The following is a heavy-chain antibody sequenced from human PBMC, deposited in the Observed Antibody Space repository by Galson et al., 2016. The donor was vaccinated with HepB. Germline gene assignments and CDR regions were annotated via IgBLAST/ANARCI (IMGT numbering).Heavy chain of an antibody. D-gene: IGHD3-22*01. CDR1: GVSIISGGYY. V-gene: IGHV4-31*03. Sequence: TLSLTCTVSGVSIISGGYYWSWIRQLPGKGLEWIGYIYYSGSTHYNPSLKSRITISIDTPKNQFSLKLSPVTAADTAVYYCARVSEAYYDSSGYSRPFYFDNWGQGTLVTVSS. J-gene: IGHJ4*02. CDR2: IYYSGST. CDR3: ARVSEAYYDSSGYSRPFYFDN.